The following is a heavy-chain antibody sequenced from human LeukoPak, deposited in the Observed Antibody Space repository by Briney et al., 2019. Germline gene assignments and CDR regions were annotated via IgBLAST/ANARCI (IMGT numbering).Heavy chain of an antibody. V-gene: IGHV1-18*01. Sequence: ASVKVSCKASGYTFTSYGISWVRQAPGQGLEWMGWISAYNGNTNYARKLQARVTMTTDTSSSTAYMELRSLRSDDTAVYYCARGGYSYGWFDPWGQGTLVTVSS. CDR2: ISAYNGNT. J-gene: IGHJ5*02. CDR3: ARGGYSYGWFDP. CDR1: GYTFTSYG. D-gene: IGHD5-18*01.